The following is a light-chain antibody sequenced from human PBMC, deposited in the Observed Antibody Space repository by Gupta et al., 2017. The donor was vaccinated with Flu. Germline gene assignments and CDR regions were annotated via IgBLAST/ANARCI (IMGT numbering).Light chain of an antibody. V-gene: IGKV1-5*03. CDR2: KAS. CDR1: ASINNW. CDR3: QQKNNPPFI. Sequence: DIHMTQSPSTLSASVGDRVTVTCRASASINNWLAWYQQRPGKAPRLLIYKASTLQSGVPSRFSGSGSGTDFTLTISSRQADDFGTYYCQQKNNPPFIFGRGTKVDIK. J-gene: IGKJ2*01.